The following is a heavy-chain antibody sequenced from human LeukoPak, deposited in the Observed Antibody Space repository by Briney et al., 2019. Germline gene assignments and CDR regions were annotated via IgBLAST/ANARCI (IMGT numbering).Heavy chain of an antibody. Sequence: GGSLRLSCAASGFTFSSYGMHWVRQAPGKGLEWVALIRYDGSNKYYADSVKGRFTISRDNSKNTLYLQMNSLRAEDTAVYYCAKGPLSMVRGVTLDYWGQGTLVTVSS. J-gene: IGHJ4*02. D-gene: IGHD3-10*01. V-gene: IGHV3-30*02. CDR2: IRYDGSNK. CDR3: AKGPLSMVRGVTLDY. CDR1: GFTFSSYG.